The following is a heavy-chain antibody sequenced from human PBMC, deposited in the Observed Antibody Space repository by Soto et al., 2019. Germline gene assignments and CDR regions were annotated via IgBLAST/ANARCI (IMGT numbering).Heavy chain of an antibody. CDR2: IYHSGST. CDR3: ATAAAPY. D-gene: IGHD6-25*01. J-gene: IGHJ4*02. Sequence: SETLSLTCAVSGGSISSGGYSWSWIRQPPGKGLEWIGYIYHSGSTYYNPSLKSRVTISVDRSKNQFSLKLSSVTAADTAVYYCATAAAPYWGQGTLLTVSS. CDR1: GGSISSGGYS. V-gene: IGHV4-30-2*01.